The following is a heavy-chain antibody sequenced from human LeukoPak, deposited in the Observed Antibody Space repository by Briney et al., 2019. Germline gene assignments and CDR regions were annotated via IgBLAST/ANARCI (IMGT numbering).Heavy chain of an antibody. CDR2: IYYSGST. J-gene: IGHJ4*02. CDR1: GGSISSGDYY. CDR3: ARVDPGEGLVTFDY. V-gene: IGHV4-30-4*01. Sequence: SETLSLTCTVSGGSISSGDYYWSWIRQPPGKGLEWIGYIYYSGSTYYSPSLKSRVTISVDTSKNQFSLKLSSVTAADTAVYYCARVDPGEGLVTFDYWGQGTLVTVSS. D-gene: IGHD3/OR15-3a*01.